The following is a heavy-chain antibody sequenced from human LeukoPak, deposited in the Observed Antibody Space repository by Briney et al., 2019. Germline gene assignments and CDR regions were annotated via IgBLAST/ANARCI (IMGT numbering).Heavy chain of an antibody. CDR3: ARITNYDFWSGYYQIDY. CDR1: GGSISSSSYY. CDR2: IYYSGST. D-gene: IGHD3-3*01. Sequence: SETLCLTCTVSGGSISSSSYYWGWIRQPPGKGLEWIGSIYYSGSTYYNPSLKSRVTISVDTSKNQFSLKLSSVTAADTAVYYCARITNYDFWSGYYQIDYWGQGTLVTVSS. V-gene: IGHV4-39*01. J-gene: IGHJ4*02.